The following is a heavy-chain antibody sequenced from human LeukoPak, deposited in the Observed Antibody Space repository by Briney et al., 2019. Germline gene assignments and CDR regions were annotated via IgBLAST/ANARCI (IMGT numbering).Heavy chain of an antibody. CDR1: GFVFDDYT. CDR3: AKEVSGASYYEWVDY. J-gene: IGHJ4*02. CDR2: ISWDGVKT. D-gene: IGHD1-26*01. Sequence: PGGSLRLSCAASGFVFDDYTMHWVRQVPGKGLEWVSLISWDGVKTYYAGSVKGRFTISRDNSKNSLFLEMNSLRTEDSALYYCAKEVSGASYYEWVDYWGQGTLVTVSS. V-gene: IGHV3-43*01.